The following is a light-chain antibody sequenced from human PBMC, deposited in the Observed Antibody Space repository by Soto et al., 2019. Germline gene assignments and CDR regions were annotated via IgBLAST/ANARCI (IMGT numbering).Light chain of an antibody. Sequence: EIVLTQSPGTLSASPGERATLSCRASQSVSGNYLAWYQQKLGQAPRLLIYGATSRATGIPDRFSGSVSGTDFALTIIRLEPEDFAVYYCQQYGRSATFTFGPGTKVDIK. CDR3: QQYGRSATFT. V-gene: IGKV3-20*01. CDR1: QSVSGNY. CDR2: GAT. J-gene: IGKJ3*01.